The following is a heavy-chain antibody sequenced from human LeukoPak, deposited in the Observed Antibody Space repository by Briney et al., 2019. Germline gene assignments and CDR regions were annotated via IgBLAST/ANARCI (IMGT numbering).Heavy chain of an antibody. J-gene: IGHJ4*02. CDR1: GYTFTSYY. D-gene: IGHD2-2*01. CDR3: AREDRVVVPAAPGEYFDY. Sequence: ASVKVSCKASGYTFTSYYMHWVRQAPGQGLEWMGIINPSGGSTSYAQKFQGRVTMTRDTSTSTVYMELSSLRSEDTAVYCCAREDRVVVPAAPGEYFDYWGQGTLVTVSS. CDR2: INPSGGST. V-gene: IGHV1-46*01.